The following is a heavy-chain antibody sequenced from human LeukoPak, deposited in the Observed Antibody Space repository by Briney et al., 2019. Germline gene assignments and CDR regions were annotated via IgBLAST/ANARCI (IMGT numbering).Heavy chain of an antibody. Sequence: GGSLRPSCAASGFTFSSYGMHWVRQAPGKGLEWVAFIRYDRSNKYYADSVKGRFTISRDNSKNTLYLQMNSLRAEDTAVYYCAKDGSGSSGDYWGQGTLVTVSS. V-gene: IGHV3-30*02. CDR1: GFTFSSYG. CDR3: AKDGSGSSGDY. D-gene: IGHD1-26*01. CDR2: IRYDRSNK. J-gene: IGHJ4*02.